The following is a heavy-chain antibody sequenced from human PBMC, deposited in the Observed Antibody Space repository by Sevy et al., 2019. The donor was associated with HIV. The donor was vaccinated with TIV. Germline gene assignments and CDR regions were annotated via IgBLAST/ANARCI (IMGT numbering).Heavy chain of an antibody. D-gene: IGHD1-1*01. J-gene: IGHJ5*02. CDR3: AKVERATTTPPIRYNWFDP. CDR1: GFTFSSYA. Sequence: GGSLRLSCAASGFTFSSYAMSWVRQAPGKGLEWVSAISGSGGSTYYADSVKGRFTISRDNSKNTLYLQMNSLRAEDTAVYYCAKVERATTTPPIRYNWFDPWGQGTLVTVSS. V-gene: IGHV3-23*01. CDR2: ISGSGGST.